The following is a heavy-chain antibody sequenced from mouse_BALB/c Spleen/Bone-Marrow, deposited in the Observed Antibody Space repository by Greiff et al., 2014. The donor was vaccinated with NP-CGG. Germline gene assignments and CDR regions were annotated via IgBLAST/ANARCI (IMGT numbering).Heavy chain of an antibody. D-gene: IGHD2-4*01. J-gene: IGHJ2*01. V-gene: IGHV14-4*02. Sequence: VQLQQPGAELVRSEASVKLSCTASGFNIKDYYMHWVKQRPEQGLEWIGWIDPENGDTEYAPKFQGKATMTADTSSNTAYLQLSSLTSEDTAVYYCNARGDYDFDYFDYWGQGTTLTVSS. CDR3: NARGDYDFDYFDY. CDR1: GFNIKDYY. CDR2: IDPENGDT.